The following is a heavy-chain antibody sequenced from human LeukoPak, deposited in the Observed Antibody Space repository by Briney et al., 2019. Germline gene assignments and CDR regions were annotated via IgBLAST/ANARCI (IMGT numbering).Heavy chain of an antibody. D-gene: IGHD1-14*01. CDR1: GSTFSSYW. Sequence: PGGSLRLSGAASGSTFSSYWMHWVRQVPGKGLVWVARINPGGSSITYADSVKGRFTISRDNAKNTLYLQMDSLRAEDTGVYYCARSNQADDYWGQGTLVTVSS. CDR2: INPGGSSI. V-gene: IGHV3-74*01. CDR3: ARSNQADDY. J-gene: IGHJ4*02.